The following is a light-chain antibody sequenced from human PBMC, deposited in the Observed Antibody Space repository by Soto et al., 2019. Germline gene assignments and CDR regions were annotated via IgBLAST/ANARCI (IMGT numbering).Light chain of an antibody. J-gene: IGKJ2*01. CDR3: QQYGSSPRT. Sequence: EIVLTQSSGTLSLSPGERATLSCRASQSVRTNYLAWYQQKPGQAPRLLIYGASSRATGIPDRFSGSGSGTDFTLTISRLEPEDFAVYYCQQYGSSPRTFGQGTKLEIK. CDR2: GAS. V-gene: IGKV3-20*01. CDR1: QSVRTNY.